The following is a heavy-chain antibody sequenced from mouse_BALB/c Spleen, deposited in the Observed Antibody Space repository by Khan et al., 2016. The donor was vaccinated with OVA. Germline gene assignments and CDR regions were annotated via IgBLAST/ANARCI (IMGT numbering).Heavy chain of an antibody. Sequence: QVQLQQSGAELARPGASVKMSCKASGYTFTSYTIHWIKLRPGQGLEWIGYINPSNGYTNYNQKFRDKATLTADKSSTTAYMQLSSLTSDDSAVYTGVRDGAYHRNDGWFAYWGQGTLVTVSA. D-gene: IGHD2-14*01. J-gene: IGHJ3*01. V-gene: IGHV1-4*01. CDR1: GYTFTSYT. CDR2: INPSNGYT. CDR3: VRDGAYHRNDGWFAY.